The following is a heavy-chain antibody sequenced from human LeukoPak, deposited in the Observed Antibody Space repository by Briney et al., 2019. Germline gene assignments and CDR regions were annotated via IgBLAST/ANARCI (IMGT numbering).Heavy chain of an antibody. Sequence: SETLSLTCAVYGGSFSGYYWSWIRQPPGKGLEWIGEINHSGSTNYNPSLKSRVTISVDTSKNQFSLKLSSVTAADTAVYYCARGLAVAGPRAINWFDPWGQGTLVTVSS. CDR1: GGSFSGYY. D-gene: IGHD6-19*01. J-gene: IGHJ5*02. CDR2: INHSGST. CDR3: ARGLAVAGPRAINWFDP. V-gene: IGHV4-34*01.